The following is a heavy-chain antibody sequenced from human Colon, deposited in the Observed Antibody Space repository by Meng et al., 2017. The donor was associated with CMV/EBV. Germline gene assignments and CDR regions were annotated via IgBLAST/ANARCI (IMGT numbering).Heavy chain of an antibody. CDR2: VYYTGNT. J-gene: IGHJ4*02. Sequence: SETLSLTCTVPGGSINNSSHCWGWIRQPPTKGLEWSGSVYYTGNTYYNPSLKSRVAISVDTSKNQFSLEITSGTAADTAVFYCARRIGYEFDSWGQGTLVTVSS. CDR1: GGSINNSSHC. V-gene: IGHV4-39*01. CDR3: ARRIGYEFDS. D-gene: IGHD5-12*01.